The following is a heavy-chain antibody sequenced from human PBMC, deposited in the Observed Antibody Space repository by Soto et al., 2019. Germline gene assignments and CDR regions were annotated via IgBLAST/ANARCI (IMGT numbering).Heavy chain of an antibody. CDR3: ARQDYYDSSGYGMDV. Sequence: EVQLVQSGAEVKKPGESLRISCKGSGYSFTSYWISWVRQMPGKGLEWMGRIDPSDSYTNYSPSFQGHVTISADKSISTAYLQWSSLKASDTAMYYCARQDYYDSSGYGMDVWGQGTTVTVSS. CDR2: IDPSDSYT. CDR1: GYSFTSYW. V-gene: IGHV5-10-1*03. J-gene: IGHJ6*02. D-gene: IGHD3-22*01.